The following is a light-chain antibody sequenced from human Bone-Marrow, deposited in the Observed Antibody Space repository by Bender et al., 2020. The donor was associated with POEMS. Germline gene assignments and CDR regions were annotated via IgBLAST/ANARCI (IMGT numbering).Light chain of an antibody. CDR2: KDN. Sequence: SYEVTQPPSVSVSPGQTASITCSGEEVGDKYVSWYQQKPGQSPVLVIYKDNKRPSGIPERVSGSKSGNPASLTISGLQAEDEADYYCCAYAGSTTDVIFGGGTKLTVV. CDR3: CAYAGSTTDVI. J-gene: IGLJ2*01. V-gene: IGLV3-1*01. CDR1: EVGDKY.